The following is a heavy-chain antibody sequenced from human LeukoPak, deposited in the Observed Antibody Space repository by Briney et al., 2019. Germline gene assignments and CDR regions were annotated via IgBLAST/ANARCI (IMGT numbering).Heavy chain of an antibody. D-gene: IGHD1-26*01. CDR2: IWFDGTYT. Sequence: GGSLRLSCAASGFTFSSYVMHWALQAPGKGLEWVALIWFDGTYTYYADSVKGRFTISRDNSENTLYLQMNTLRAEDTAVYYCGKGNSGSYYDAFDIWGQGTMVTVSS. CDR1: GFTFSSYV. V-gene: IGHV3-33*06. J-gene: IGHJ3*02. CDR3: GKGNSGSYYDAFDI.